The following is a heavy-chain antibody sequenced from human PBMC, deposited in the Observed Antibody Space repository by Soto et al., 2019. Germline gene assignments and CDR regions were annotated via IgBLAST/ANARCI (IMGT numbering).Heavy chain of an antibody. CDR1: GYAFIDHY. V-gene: IGHV1-2*02. D-gene: IGHD3-3*01. CDR3: ARAPRVIGHITAFGEASPGILEF. J-gene: IGHJ4*02. CDR2: INPHDGAT. Sequence: QVQLVQSGAEVKKPGASVKVSCKASGYAFIDHYIHWVRQAPGQGLEWMGWINPHDGATHVAPNFHYSIIMTSDTSINTVYMEVTSLRSDETAFYYCARAPRVIGHITAFGEASPGILEFWGQGTPVTVSS.